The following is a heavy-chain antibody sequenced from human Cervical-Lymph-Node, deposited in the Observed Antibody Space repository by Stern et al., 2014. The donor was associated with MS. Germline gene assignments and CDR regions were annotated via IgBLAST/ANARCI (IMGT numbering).Heavy chain of an antibody. V-gene: IGHV1-69*01. Sequence: QLVESGAEVQKPGSSVQVSCQASGGPFSRYAISWVRPAPGQGLEWMGGIIPLFGTAHYAQTFQGRVPITAPESTRPAYLDPRSLRSEDTAVYYCARVRMMGTPYFDYWGQGTLVTVSS. CDR2: IIPLFGTA. CDR1: GGPFSRYA. J-gene: IGHJ4*02. D-gene: IGHD3-16*01. CDR3: ARVRMMGTPYFDY.